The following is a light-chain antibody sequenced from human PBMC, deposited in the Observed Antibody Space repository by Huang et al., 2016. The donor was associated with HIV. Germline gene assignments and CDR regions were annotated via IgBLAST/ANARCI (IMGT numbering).Light chain of an antibody. CDR2: AAS. Sequence: DIQMTQSPSSLSASVGDRVTITCRASQSISSHLNWYQQKAGKAPKFLIYAASSLQSGVSSRFSGSGSGTDFTLTISSLQPEDFATYYCQQSYISAYTFGQGTKLQI. CDR3: QQSYISAYT. J-gene: IGKJ2*01. CDR1: QSISSH. V-gene: IGKV1-39*01.